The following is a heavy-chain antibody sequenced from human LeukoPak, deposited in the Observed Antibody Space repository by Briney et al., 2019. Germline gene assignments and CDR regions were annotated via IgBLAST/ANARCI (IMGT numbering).Heavy chain of an antibody. V-gene: IGHV4-34*01. CDR1: GGSFSGYY. Sequence: PSETLSLTCAVYGGSFSGYYWSWIRQPPGKGLEWIGEINHSGSTNYNPSLKSQVTISVDTSKNQFSLKLSSVTAADTAVYYCARGEIGHYYGSGSDDAFDIWGQGTMVTVSS. CDR2: INHSGST. J-gene: IGHJ3*02. CDR3: ARGEIGHYYGSGSDDAFDI. D-gene: IGHD3-10*01.